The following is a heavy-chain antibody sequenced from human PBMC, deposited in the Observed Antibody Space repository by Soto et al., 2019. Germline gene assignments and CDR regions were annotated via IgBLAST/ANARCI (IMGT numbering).Heavy chain of an antibody. CDR2: IYPGDSDT. CDR3: ARHLYHDSSGIYSPFDF. CDR1: GYSFTTYW. V-gene: IGHV5-51*01. Sequence: GESLKISCKGSGYSFTTYWIGWVRQMPGKGLEWMGIIYPGDSDTRYSPTFQGQVTISADKSIRTAYLQWNSLKASDTAMYYCARHLYHDSSGIYSPFDFWGQGALVTVSS. J-gene: IGHJ4*02. D-gene: IGHD3-22*01.